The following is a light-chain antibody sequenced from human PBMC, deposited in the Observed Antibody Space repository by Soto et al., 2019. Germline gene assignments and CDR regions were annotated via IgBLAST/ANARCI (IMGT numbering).Light chain of an antibody. J-gene: IGKJ4*01. CDR2: GAS. V-gene: IGKV3-20*01. CDR1: QSVTSSY. Sequence: EIVLTQSPGTLSLSPGERATRSCRASQSVTSSYLAWYQQKPGQAPRLLIYGASSRATGIPDRFSGSGSGTDFTLTISRLEPEDFAVYYCQQCRTSPLTFGGGTKVEIK. CDR3: QQCRTSPLT.